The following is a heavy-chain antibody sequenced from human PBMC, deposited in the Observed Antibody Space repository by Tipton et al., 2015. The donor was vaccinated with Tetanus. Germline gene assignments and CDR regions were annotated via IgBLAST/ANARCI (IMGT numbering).Heavy chain of an antibody. CDR1: GFTFSIYG. CDR3: AKDLRYLSSWHDS. D-gene: IGHD6-13*01. V-gene: IGHV3-30*18. Sequence: SLRLSCAASGFTFSIYGMYWVRQAPGKGLEWVAFISYDGSTECYAKSVKGRFTISRDNSKHTLYLQMNSLGPEDTAVYYCAKDLRYLSSWHDSWGQGALVTVSS. J-gene: IGHJ5*01. CDR2: ISYDGSTE.